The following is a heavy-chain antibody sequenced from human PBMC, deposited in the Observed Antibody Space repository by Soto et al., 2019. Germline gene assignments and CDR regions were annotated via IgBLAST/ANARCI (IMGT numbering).Heavy chain of an antibody. CDR3: ASSYGTSWYGDY. CDR1: GGTFNNYA. D-gene: IGHD6-13*01. J-gene: IGHJ4*02. CDR2: IIPVIGSA. Sequence: QLVLVQSGAEVKKPGSSVTVSCKASGGTFNNYAVTWVRQAPGQGLEWIGGIIPVIGSANYAQKFQGRVTISADESTSTAYMDLNSLRSEDTAGYYCASSYGTSWYGDYWGQGTLVTVSS. V-gene: IGHV1-69*01.